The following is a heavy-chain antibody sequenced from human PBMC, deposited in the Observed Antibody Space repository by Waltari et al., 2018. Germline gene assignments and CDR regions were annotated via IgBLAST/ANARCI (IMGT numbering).Heavy chain of an antibody. J-gene: IGHJ6*02. CDR3: ATTSGYSSSWYYYGMDV. D-gene: IGHD6-13*01. Sequence: QVQLVQSGAEVKKPGAPVTVSGRVSGYTLTELSITWVHRPPGKGLEWMGGFDPEDGETIYAQKFQGRVTMTEDTSTDTAYMELSSLRSEDTAVYYCATTSGYSSSWYYYGMDVWGQGTTVTVSS. CDR2: FDPEDGET. V-gene: IGHV1-24*01. CDR1: GYTLTELS.